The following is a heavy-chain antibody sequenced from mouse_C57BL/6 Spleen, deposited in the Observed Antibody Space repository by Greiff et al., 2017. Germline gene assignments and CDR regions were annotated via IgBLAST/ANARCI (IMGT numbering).Heavy chain of an antibody. J-gene: IGHJ4*01. CDR1: GFTFSSYA. D-gene: IGHD1-1*01. CDR3: ARNQRDYYGSSCMDY. CDR2: ISDGGSYT. V-gene: IGHV5-4*03. Sequence: EVKLMESGGGLVKPGGSLKLSCAASGFTFSSYAMSWVRQTPEKRLAWVATISDGGSYTYYPDNVKGRFTISRDNAKNNLYLQMSHLKSEDTAMYYCARNQRDYYGSSCMDYWGQGTSVTVSS.